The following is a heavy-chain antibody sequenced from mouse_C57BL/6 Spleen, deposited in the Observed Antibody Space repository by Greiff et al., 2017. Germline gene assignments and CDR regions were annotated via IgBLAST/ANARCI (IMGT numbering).Heavy chain of an antibody. CDR3: ARYDYSFAY. D-gene: IGHD2-4*01. CDR1: GYTFTSYW. CDR2: IDPSDSAT. V-gene: IGHV1-52*01. Sequence: QVQLQQSGAELVRPGSSVKLSCKASGYTFTSYWMHWVKQRPIQGLEWIGNIDPSDSATHYNQKFKDKATLTVDKSSSTAYMQLSSLTSEDSAVYYCARYDYSFAYWGQGTLVTVSA. J-gene: IGHJ3*01.